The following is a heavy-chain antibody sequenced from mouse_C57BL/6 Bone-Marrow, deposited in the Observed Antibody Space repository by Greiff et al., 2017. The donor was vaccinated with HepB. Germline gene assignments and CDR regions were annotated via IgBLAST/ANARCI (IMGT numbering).Heavy chain of an antibody. CDR3: ARHNYYGSSVTEFDY. D-gene: IGHD1-1*01. J-gene: IGHJ2*01. V-gene: IGHV4-1*01. CDR1: GIDFSRYW. Sequence: AASGIDFSRYWMSWVRRAPGKGLEWIGEINPDSSTINYAPSLKDKFIISRDNAKNTLYLQMSKVRSEDTALYYCARHNYYGSSVTEFDYWGQGTTLTVSS. CDR2: INPDSSTI.